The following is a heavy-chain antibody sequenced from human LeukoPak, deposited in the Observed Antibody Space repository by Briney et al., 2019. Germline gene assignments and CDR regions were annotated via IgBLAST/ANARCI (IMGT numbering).Heavy chain of an antibody. Sequence: ETLSLTRIVASGSITRSNYCCGWIWQTRGKGLEWTTRIHYSRSTYYTPPLKIRVPMSVHTSKNHFSLKLTSVTAADTAVFYCARHGRSSTSYAFGYWGQGTLVTVSS. CDR2: IHYSRST. CDR1: SGSITRSNYC. V-gene: IGHV4-39*01. CDR3: ARHGRSSTSYAFGY. J-gene: IGHJ4*02. D-gene: IGHD2-2*01.